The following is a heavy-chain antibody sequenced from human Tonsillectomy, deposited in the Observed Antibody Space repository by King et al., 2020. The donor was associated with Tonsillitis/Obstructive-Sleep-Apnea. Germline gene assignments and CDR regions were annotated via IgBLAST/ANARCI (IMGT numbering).Heavy chain of an antibody. CDR1: GFNFSNYA. Sequence: VQLVESGGGVVQPGRSLTLSCAASGFNFSNYAMHWVRQAPGKGLEWVAVISYDGSNKYYADSVKGRFTISRDNSKNTLYLQMNSLRAEDTAVYYCARESGIQLWSTPPDAFDIWGQGTMVTVSS. CDR2: ISYDGSNK. V-gene: IGHV3-30-3*01. D-gene: IGHD5-18*01. CDR3: ARESGIQLWSTPPDAFDI. J-gene: IGHJ3*02.